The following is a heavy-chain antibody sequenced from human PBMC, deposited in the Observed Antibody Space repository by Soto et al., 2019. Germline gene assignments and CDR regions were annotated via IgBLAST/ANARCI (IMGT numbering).Heavy chain of an antibody. CDR1: GGSISSSSYY. V-gene: IGHV4-39*01. CDR2: IYYSGST. D-gene: IGHD3-22*01. Sequence: PSETLSLTCTVSGGSISSSSYYWGWIRQPPGKGLEWIGSIYYSGSTYYNPSLKSRVTISVDTSKNQFSLKLSSVTAADTAVYYCARQIEYDSSGYYLGYSDYWGQGTLVTVSS. J-gene: IGHJ4*02. CDR3: ARQIEYDSSGYYLGYSDY.